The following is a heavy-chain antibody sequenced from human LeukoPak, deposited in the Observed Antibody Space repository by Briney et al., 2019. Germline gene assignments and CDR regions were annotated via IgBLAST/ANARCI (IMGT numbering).Heavy chain of an antibody. V-gene: IGHV4-34*01. J-gene: IGHJ1*01. D-gene: IGHD3-9*01. Sequence: SETLSLTCAVYGGSFSGYYWSWIRQPPGKGLEWIGEINHSGSTNYNPSLKSRVTISVDTSKNQFSLKLSSVTAADTAVYYCARDIRGYDILTGYYTTYFQHWGQGTLVTVSS. CDR3: ARDIRGYDILTGYYTTYFQH. CDR2: INHSGST. CDR1: GGSFSGYY.